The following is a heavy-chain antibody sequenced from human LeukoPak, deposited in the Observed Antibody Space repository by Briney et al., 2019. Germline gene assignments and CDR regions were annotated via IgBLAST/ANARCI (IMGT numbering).Heavy chain of an antibody. V-gene: IGHV4-59*01. D-gene: IGHD6-19*01. CDR2: IYYSGST. J-gene: IGHJ5*02. Sequence: PSETLSLTCTVSGGSISSYYWSWIRQPPGKGLEWIGYIYYSGSTNYNPSLKSRVTISVDTSKNQSSLKLSSVTAADTAVYYCVRSSGPYNWFDPWGQGTLVTVSS. CDR3: VRSSGPYNWFDP. CDR1: GGSISSYY.